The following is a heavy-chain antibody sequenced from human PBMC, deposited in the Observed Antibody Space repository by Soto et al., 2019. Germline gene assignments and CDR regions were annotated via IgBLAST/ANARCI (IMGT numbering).Heavy chain of an antibody. CDR3: ARDLDVTTVTTSFDS. D-gene: IGHD4-17*01. CDR2: INPSGRTT. CDR1: GLTFSKYY. Sequence: ASVKVSCKTSGLTFSKYYMHWLRQVPGQGLEWAGVINPSGRTTSYAQRFLGRVTVTRDASTATVYLELNSLRSGDTAVYYCARDLDVTTVTTSFDSWGQGTLVTVSS. V-gene: IGHV1-46*01. J-gene: IGHJ4*02.